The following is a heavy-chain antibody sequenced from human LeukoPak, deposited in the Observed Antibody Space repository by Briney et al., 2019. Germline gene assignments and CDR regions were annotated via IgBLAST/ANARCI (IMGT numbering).Heavy chain of an antibody. CDR3: ATDSYGDEVDY. V-gene: IGHV1-18*01. CDR1: GYTFTSYG. J-gene: IGHJ4*02. D-gene: IGHD5-18*01. CDR2: ISAYNGNT. Sequence: ASVKVSCKASGYTFTSYGISWVRQAPGQGLEWMGWISAYNGNTNYAQKLQGRVTMTTDTSTSTAYMELRSLRSGDTAVYYCATDSYGDEVDYWGQGTLVTVSS.